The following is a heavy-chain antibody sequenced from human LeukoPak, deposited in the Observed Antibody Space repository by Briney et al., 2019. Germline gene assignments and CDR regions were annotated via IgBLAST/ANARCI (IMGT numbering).Heavy chain of an antibody. CDR1: GYTFTSYG. V-gene: IGHV1-18*01. J-gene: IGHJ4*02. CDR3: ARDVTIFGVVIPFDY. CDR2: ISAYNGNT. Sequence: ASVKVSYKASGYTFTSYGISWVRQAPGQGLEWMGWISAYNGNTNYAQKLQGRVTMTTDTSTSTAYMELRSLRSDDTAVYYCARDVTIFGVVIPFDYWGQGTLVTVSS. D-gene: IGHD3-3*01.